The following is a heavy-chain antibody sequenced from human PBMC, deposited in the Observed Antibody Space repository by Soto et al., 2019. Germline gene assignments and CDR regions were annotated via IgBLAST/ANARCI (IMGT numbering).Heavy chain of an antibody. D-gene: IGHD2-2*01. Sequence: EVQLVESGGGLVQPGGSLRLSCAASGFTFSSYWMHWVRQAPGKGLVWVSRINSDGSSTTYADSVKGRFTISRDSAKNTLYLQMNSLRAEDTAVYYCARVETCSSTSCYSVFDYWGQGTLVTVSS. CDR2: INSDGSST. CDR3: ARVETCSSTSCYSVFDY. V-gene: IGHV3-74*03. J-gene: IGHJ4*02. CDR1: GFTFSSYW.